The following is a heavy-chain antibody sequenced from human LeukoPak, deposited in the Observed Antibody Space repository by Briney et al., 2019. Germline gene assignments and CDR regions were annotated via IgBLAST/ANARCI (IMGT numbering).Heavy chain of an antibody. D-gene: IGHD3-9*01. CDR3: ASCPDSDFHNAFDI. Sequence: GGSLRLSCAASGFTFSSYSMNWVRQAPGKGLEWVSSISSSSSYIYYADSVKGRFTISRDNAKNSLYLQMNSLRAEDTAVYYCASCPDSDFHNAFDIWGQGTMVTVSS. CDR2: ISSSSSYI. V-gene: IGHV3-21*01. CDR1: GFTFSSYS. J-gene: IGHJ3*02.